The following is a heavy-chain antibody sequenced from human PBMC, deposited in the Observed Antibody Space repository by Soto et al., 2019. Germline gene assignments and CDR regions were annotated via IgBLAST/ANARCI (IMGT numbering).Heavy chain of an antibody. CDR1: GGSISSSSYY. D-gene: IGHD3-9*01. J-gene: IGHJ4*02. CDR2: IYYSGST. CDR3: WRHDWGKPFDY. V-gene: IGHV4-39*01. Sequence: PSETLSLTCTVSGGSISSSSYYWGWIRQPPGKGLEWIGSIYYSGSTYYNPSLKSRVTISVDTSKNQFSLKLSSVTAADTAVYLWWRHDWGKPFDYWGQGTLVTVSS.